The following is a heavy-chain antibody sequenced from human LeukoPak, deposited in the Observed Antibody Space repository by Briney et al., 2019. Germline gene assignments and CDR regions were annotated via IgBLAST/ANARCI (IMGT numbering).Heavy chain of an antibody. D-gene: IGHD6-19*01. J-gene: IGHJ4*02. V-gene: IGHV4-38-2*01. CDR2: IYHSGST. CDR1: GYSTSSGYY. CDR3: ARYPDSGSGWPGWDY. Sequence: SETLSLTCAVSGYSTSSGYYWGWIRQPPGKGLEWIGSIYHSGSTYYNPSLKSRVTISVDTSKNQFSLKLSSVTAADTAVYYCARYPDSGSGWPGWDYWGQGTLVTVSS.